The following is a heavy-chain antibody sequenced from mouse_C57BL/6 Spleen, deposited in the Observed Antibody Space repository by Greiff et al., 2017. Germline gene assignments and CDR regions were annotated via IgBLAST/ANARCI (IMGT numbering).Heavy chain of an antibody. D-gene: IGHD1-1*01. CDR2: ISYDGSN. V-gene: IGHV3-6*01. Sequence: EVKLQESGPGLVKPSQSLSLTCSVTGYSITSGYYWNWIRQFPGNKLEWMGYISYDGSNNYNPSLKNRISITRDTSKNQFFLKLNSVTTEDTATYYCAREATVPYAMDYWGQGTSVTVSS. CDR3: AREATVPYAMDY. CDR1: GYSITSGYY. J-gene: IGHJ4*01.